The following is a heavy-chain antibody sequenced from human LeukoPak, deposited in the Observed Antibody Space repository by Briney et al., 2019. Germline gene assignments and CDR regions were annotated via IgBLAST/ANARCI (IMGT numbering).Heavy chain of an antibody. CDR2: ISGSGGST. CDR1: GFTFSSYA. Sequence: GGSLRLSCAASGFTFSSYAMSWVRQAPGKGLEWVSAISGSGGSTYYADSVKGRFTISRDNSKNTLYLQMNSLRAEDTAVYYCAKADIVVVTAILPFDYWGQGTLVTVSS. V-gene: IGHV3-23*01. J-gene: IGHJ4*02. D-gene: IGHD2-21*02. CDR3: AKADIVVVTAILPFDY.